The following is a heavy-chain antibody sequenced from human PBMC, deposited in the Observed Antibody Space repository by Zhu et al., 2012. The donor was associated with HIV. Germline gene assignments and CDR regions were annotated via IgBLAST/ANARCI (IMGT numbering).Heavy chain of an antibody. CDR3: ARSTVTTSGAFDI. D-gene: IGHD4-17*01. V-gene: IGHV4-38-2*02. CDR1: HYSVSSAYY. CDR2: IFHTGST. J-gene: IGHJ3*02. Sequence: QVQLQESGPGLVKPSETLSLICTVSHYSVSSAYYWGWVRQPPGKGLEWIGNIFHTGSTDSNPSLKSRVSISVDTSKNQFSLKLSSVTPXDTALYYCARSTVTTSGAFDIWDQGTMVTVSP.